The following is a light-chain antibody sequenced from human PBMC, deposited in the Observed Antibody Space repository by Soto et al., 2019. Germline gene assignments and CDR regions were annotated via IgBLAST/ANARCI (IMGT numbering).Light chain of an antibody. Sequence: IVLTQSPGSLSLSPGDRATLSCRASQSVYSDYVAWYQKKPGQAPNFLIFETSTRATGIPDRFIGSGSVTDFDLTISILEPDDFAVYYCQLYGSSAPWTFGQATKV. J-gene: IGKJ1*01. CDR1: QSVYSDY. V-gene: IGKV3-20*01. CDR2: ETS. CDR3: QLYGSSAPWT.